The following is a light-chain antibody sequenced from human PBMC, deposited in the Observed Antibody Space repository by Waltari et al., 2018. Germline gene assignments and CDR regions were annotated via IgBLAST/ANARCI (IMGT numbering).Light chain of an antibody. V-gene: IGLV2-23*02. Sequence: QSALTQPASVSGSPGQSITITCSGTNSDVGGYDYVSWYQHHPGKAPKLIIYVVTKGPSGVSNLVAGSKSGNTASLTISGLQAEDEADYYCSSYAGGNNLLFGGGTKVTVL. CDR2: VVT. CDR1: NSDVGGYDY. J-gene: IGLJ2*01. CDR3: SSYAGGNNLL.